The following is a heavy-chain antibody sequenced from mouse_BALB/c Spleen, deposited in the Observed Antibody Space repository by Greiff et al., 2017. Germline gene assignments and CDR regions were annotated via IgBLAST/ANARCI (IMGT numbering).Heavy chain of an antibody. Sequence: EVKLVESGPGLVKPSQSLSLTCTVTGYSITSDYAWNWIRQFPGNKLEWMGYISYSGSTSYNPSLKSRISITRDTSKNQFFLQLNSVTTEDTATYYCARGGLLYWYFDVWGAGTTVTVSS. CDR2: ISYSGST. J-gene: IGHJ1*01. CDR3: ARGGLLYWYFDV. D-gene: IGHD2-13*01. CDR1: GYSITSDYA. V-gene: IGHV3-2*02.